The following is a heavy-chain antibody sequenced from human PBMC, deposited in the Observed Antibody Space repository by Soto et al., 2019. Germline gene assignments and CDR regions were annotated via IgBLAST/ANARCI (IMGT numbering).Heavy chain of an antibody. CDR3: AAGSGDSLIVFGF. CDR1: GFTFTSSA. CDR2: IVVGSGHA. V-gene: IGHV1-58*01. D-gene: IGHD4-17*01. Sequence: VKASSKASGFTFTSSAVQSGRQSRGQHHEWTGWIVVGSGHANYAQKFQERVTIIRDLSTSTAYMELSSLRSEDTAVYYCAAGSGDSLIVFGFWRQGTM. J-gene: IGHJ3*01.